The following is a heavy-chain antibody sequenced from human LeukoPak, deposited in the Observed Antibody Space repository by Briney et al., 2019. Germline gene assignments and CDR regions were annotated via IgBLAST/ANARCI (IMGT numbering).Heavy chain of an antibody. D-gene: IGHD3-22*01. Sequence: GGSLRLSCAASGFNFGDYYMSWIRQAPGKGLEWVSYIDGTATIIKYADSVKGRFTISRDNAKNSLYLQMNSLRAEDTAVYYCASSSGYYSPGYYFDYWGQGTLVTVSS. CDR2: IDGTATII. CDR1: GFNFGDYY. CDR3: ASSSGYYSPGYYFDY. J-gene: IGHJ4*02. V-gene: IGHV3-11*04.